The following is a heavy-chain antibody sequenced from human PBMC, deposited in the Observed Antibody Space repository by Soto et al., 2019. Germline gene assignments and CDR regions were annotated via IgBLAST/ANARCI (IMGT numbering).Heavy chain of an antibody. J-gene: IGHJ4*02. D-gene: IGHD3-10*01. Sequence: QVQFVESGGGLVKPAGSLRLSCAASGFTFSDYYMSWIRQDPGKGLEWISYISSSGNYADYADSMKGRISISRDNAKNSLYLQVHSLRAEDTAVYYCARSSGSYWWEFDYWGQGTLVTVST. V-gene: IGHV3-11*06. CDR2: ISSSGNYA. CDR1: GFTFSDYY. CDR3: ARSSGSYWWEFDY.